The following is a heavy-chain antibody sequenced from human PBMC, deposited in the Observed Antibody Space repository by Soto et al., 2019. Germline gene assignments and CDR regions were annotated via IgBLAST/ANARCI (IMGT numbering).Heavy chain of an antibody. CDR2: IWYDGSNE. J-gene: IGHJ4*02. Sequence: GGSLRLSCAASGFTFSSYGMHWVRQAPGKGLEWVAVIWYDGSNEYYADSVKGRFTISRDNSKNTLYLQMNSLRAEDTAVYYCARDLRGYYYDSSGYPDYWGQGTLVTVSS. D-gene: IGHD3-22*01. CDR1: GFTFSSYG. CDR3: ARDLRGYYYDSSGYPDY. V-gene: IGHV3-33*01.